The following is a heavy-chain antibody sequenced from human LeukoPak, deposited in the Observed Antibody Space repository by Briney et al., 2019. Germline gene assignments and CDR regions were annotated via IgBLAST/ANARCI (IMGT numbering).Heavy chain of an antibody. CDR2: ISPDGSAA. CDR1: GFTFSNYW. V-gene: IGHV3-7*01. Sequence: GGSLRLSCEASGFTFSNYWMSWVRQAPGKGLEWVANISPDGSAAFYVDSMEGRVTISRDNAKNSLYLQMFSLRAEDTAVYYCARSVDYWGQGTLVTVSS. CDR3: ARSVDY. J-gene: IGHJ4*02.